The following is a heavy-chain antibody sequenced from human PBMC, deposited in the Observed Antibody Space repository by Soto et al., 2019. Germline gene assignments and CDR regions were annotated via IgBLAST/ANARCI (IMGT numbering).Heavy chain of an antibody. CDR1: GFTVSTYA. Sequence: EVQLLESGGDLVQPGGSLSLSCAASGFTVSTYAMSWVRQAPGKRLEWVSAIANSGGSTFYTDSVRGRFTISRDNSKNTLYLQMNSVRAADTAVYYCARRIAASGRGGDYWGQGTLVTFSS. CDR3: ARRIAASGRGGDY. V-gene: IGHV3-23*01. J-gene: IGHJ4*02. CDR2: IANSGGST. D-gene: IGHD6-13*01.